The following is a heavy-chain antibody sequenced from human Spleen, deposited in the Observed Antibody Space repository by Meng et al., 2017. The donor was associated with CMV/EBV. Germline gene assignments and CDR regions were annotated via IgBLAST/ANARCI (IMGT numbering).Heavy chain of an antibody. CDR3: ARDSLLDGRFDP. J-gene: IGHJ5*02. CDR2: MNPNSGNT. D-gene: IGHD3/OR15-3a*01. CDR1: GYTFTSYD. Sequence: ASVKVSCKASGYTFTSYDINWVRQATGQGLEWMGWMNPNSGNTGYAQKFQGRVTITRNTSISTAYMELSSLRSEDTAVYYCARDSLLDGRFDPWGQGTLVTVSS. V-gene: IGHV1-8*03.